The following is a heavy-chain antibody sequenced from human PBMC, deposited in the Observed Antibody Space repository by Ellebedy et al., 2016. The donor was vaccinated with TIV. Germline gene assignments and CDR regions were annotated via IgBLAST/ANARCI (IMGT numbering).Heavy chain of an antibody. J-gene: IGHJ6*02. CDR3: AADRGGGRIYDYYGMDV. Sequence: SVKVSXXASGGTFSSYTISWVRQAPGQGLEWMGGIIPISDTANYAHKFHRRAIITRDMSTSTVYMELTSLSSEDTAVYYCAADRGGGRIYDYYGMDVWGQGTTVTVSS. V-gene: IGHV1-69*05. D-gene: IGHD2-15*01. CDR1: GGTFSSYT. CDR2: IIPISDTA.